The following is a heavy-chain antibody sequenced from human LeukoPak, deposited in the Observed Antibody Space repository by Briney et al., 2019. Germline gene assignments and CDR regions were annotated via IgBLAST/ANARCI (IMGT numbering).Heavy chain of an antibody. CDR3: ARIYGRGPFDI. D-gene: IGHD5-12*01. V-gene: IGHV4-34*01. CDR2: INHSGST. J-gene: IGHJ3*02. CDR1: GGSFSGYY. Sequence: SETLSLTCAVYGGSFSGYYWSWIRQTPGKGLEWIGEINHSGSTNYNPSLKSRVTISVDTSKNQFSLKLSSVTAADTAVYYCARIYGRGPFDIWGQGTMVTVSS.